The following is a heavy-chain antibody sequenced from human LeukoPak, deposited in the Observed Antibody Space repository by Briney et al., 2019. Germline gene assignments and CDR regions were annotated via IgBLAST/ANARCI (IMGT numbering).Heavy chain of an antibody. J-gene: IGHJ3*02. Sequence: PGGSLRLSCSASGFAFSSYGMHWVRQAPGKGLDWVAVISDDGSNEYYADSVKGRFTISRDNSKKTLYLQMSSLRAEDTAVYYCARTDYGSGGNYYDAFDIWGQGTMVTVSS. CDR2: ISDDGSNE. CDR3: ARTDYGSGGNYYDAFDI. CDR1: GFAFSSYG. V-gene: IGHV3-30*03. D-gene: IGHD3-10*01.